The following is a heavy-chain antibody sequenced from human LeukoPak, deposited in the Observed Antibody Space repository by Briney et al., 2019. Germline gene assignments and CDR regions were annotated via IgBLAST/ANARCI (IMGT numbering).Heavy chain of an antibody. CDR3: ATDLSGYSNGYALDS. Sequence: GASVKVSCKVSGHTLAELPMSWVRQAPGKGLEWMGGYDPEDGETMYPQRFQGRVTMTEDTSTDIAYMELTSLTSEDTAVYYCATDLSGYSNGYALDSWGQXTLVTVSS. D-gene: IGHD5-18*01. V-gene: IGHV1-24*01. CDR2: YDPEDGET. CDR1: GHTLAELP. J-gene: IGHJ4*02.